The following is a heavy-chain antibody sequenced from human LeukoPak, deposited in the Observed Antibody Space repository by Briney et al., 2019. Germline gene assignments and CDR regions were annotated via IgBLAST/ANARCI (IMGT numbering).Heavy chain of an antibody. Sequence: SETLSLTCAVYGGSFSGYYWSWIRQPPGKGLEWIGEINHSGSTNYNPSLKSRVTISVDASKNQFSLKLSSVTAADTAVYYCARDSSGYYYFDYWGQGTLVTVSS. V-gene: IGHV4-34*01. J-gene: IGHJ4*02. D-gene: IGHD3-22*01. CDR1: GGSFSGYY. CDR2: INHSGST. CDR3: ARDSSGYYYFDY.